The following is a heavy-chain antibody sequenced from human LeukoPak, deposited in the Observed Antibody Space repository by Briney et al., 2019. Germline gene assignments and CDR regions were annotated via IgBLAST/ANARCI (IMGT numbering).Heavy chain of an antibody. CDR1: GFTFSSYA. J-gene: IGHJ5*02. D-gene: IGHD5-18*01. V-gene: IGHV3-30*04. Sequence: GRSLRLSCAASGFTFSSYAMHWVRQAPGKGLEWVAVISYDGSNKYYADSVKGRFTISRDNSKNTLYLQMNSLRAEDTALYYCARDGSGVDTPMVSNWFDPWGQGTLVTVSS. CDR3: ARDGSGVDTPMVSNWFDP. CDR2: ISYDGSNK.